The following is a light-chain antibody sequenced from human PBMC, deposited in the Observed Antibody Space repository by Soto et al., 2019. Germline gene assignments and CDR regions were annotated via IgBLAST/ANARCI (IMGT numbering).Light chain of an antibody. CDR1: QGISSY. Sequence: IQLTQSPSSRSASVGDRVTITCRDSQGISSYLAWYQQKPGEAPKLLIYAASTLPSGVPSRFSGSGSVTEFALTISSRHREDFVTYLCQQLTSYCYTCGTGTKVDI. CDR3: QQLTSYCYT. J-gene: IGKJ3*01. V-gene: IGKV1-9*01. CDR2: AAS.